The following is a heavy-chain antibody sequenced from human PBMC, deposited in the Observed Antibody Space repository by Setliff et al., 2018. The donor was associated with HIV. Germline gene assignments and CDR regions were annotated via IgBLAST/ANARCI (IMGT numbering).Heavy chain of an antibody. V-gene: IGHV1-18*01. CDR3: ARNEGWGWEQRPFDY. D-gene: IGHD1-26*01. J-gene: IGHJ4*02. CDR2: ISAYNGNT. CDR1: GYIFTRYG. Sequence: ASVKVSCKASGYIFTRYGITWVRQAPGQGLEWMGWISAYNGNTNYAQNFQGRVTMTTDTSTNTVYMELRSLRSDDTAVYYCARNEGWGWEQRPFDYWGQGTLVTVSS.